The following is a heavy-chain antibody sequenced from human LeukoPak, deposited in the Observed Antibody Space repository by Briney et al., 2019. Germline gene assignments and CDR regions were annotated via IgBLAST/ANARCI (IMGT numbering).Heavy chain of an antibody. J-gene: IGHJ4*02. CDR2: IYHSGST. Sequence: SETLSLTCTVSGGSISTYYWNWIRQPPGKGLEWIGYIYHSGSTNYNPSLQSRVTISVDTSKNQFSLNLNSVAAADTAVYYCARDEGDGYNYSPRYWGQGTLVTVSS. V-gene: IGHV4-59*01. CDR1: GGSISTYY. CDR3: ARDEGDGYNYSPRY. D-gene: IGHD5-24*01.